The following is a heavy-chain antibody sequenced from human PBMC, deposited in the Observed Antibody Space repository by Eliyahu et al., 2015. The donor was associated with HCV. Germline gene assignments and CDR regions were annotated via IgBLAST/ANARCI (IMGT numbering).Heavy chain of an antibody. Sequence: QVQLVQSGAEVKKPGASVKVSCKASGXTFXGYYMHWGRXAPGQGLEWXGXINPNSGGTNYAQKFQGRVTMTRDTSISTAYMELSRLRSDDTAVYYCARTLYDYIWGSYRKPPMGYWGQGTLVTVSS. CDR2: INPNSGGT. CDR1: GXTFXGYY. J-gene: IGHJ4*02. D-gene: IGHD3-16*02. V-gene: IGHV1-2*02. CDR3: ARTLYDYIWGSYRKPPMGY.